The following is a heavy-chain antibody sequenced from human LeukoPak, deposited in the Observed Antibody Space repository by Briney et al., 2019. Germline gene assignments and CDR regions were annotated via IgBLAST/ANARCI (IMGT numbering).Heavy chain of an antibody. D-gene: IGHD3-9*01. CDR1: GYTFTGYY. CDR3: ARDPGHYGDDILTGYLGY. J-gene: IGHJ4*02. Sequence: GASVKVSCKASGYTFTGYYMHWVRQAPGQGLEWMGWINPNSGGTNYAQKFQGRVTMTRDTSISTAYMELSRLRSDDTAVCYCARDPGHYGDDILTGYLGYWGQGTLVTVSS. V-gene: IGHV1-2*02. CDR2: INPNSGGT.